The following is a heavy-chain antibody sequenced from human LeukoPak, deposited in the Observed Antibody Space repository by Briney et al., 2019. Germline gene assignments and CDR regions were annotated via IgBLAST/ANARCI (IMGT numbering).Heavy chain of an antibody. CDR3: AKDRSESLDY. CDR1: GFTFSSYW. V-gene: IGHV3-74*01. Sequence: GGSLRLSCAASGFTFSSYWMYLVRQAPGKGLVWVSRINSDGRSTRYADSVKGRFTISRDNAKNTLYLQMNSLRAEDTAVYYCAKDRSESLDYWGQGTLVTVSS. J-gene: IGHJ4*02. D-gene: IGHD3-3*01. CDR2: INSDGRST.